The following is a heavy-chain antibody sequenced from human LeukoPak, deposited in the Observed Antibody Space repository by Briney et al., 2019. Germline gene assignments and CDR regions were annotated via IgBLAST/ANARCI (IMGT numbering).Heavy chain of an antibody. D-gene: IGHD2-21*02. CDR3: ARVESGLLLFGHFDY. V-gene: IGHV3-7*01. Sequence: GGSLRLSCAASGFTFSSYWMSWVRQAPGKGLEWVANIKQDGSEKYYVDSVKGRFTISRDNAKNSLYLQMNSLRAEDTAVYYCARVESGLLLFGHFDYWGQGTLVTVSS. J-gene: IGHJ4*02. CDR1: GFTFSSYW. CDR2: IKQDGSEK.